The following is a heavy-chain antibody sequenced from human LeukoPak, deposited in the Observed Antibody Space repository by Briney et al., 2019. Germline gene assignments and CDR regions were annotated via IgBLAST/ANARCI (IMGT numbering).Heavy chain of an antibody. V-gene: IGHV3-23*01. CDR1: GFTFSNYA. D-gene: IGHD3-9*01. CDR3: AKWGDYDVLTGYYDSDY. CDR2: VSGRDTST. J-gene: IGHJ4*02. Sequence: GGSLRLSCAASGFTFSNYAMSWVRQALGKGLEWVSAVSGRDTSTYYTDSVKGRFTISRDNSKNTLYLQMNSPSAEDTAIYYCAKWGDYDVLTGYYDSDYWGQGTLVTVSS.